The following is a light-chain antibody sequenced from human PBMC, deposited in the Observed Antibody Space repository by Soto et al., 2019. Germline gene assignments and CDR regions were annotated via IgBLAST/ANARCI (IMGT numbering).Light chain of an antibody. J-gene: IGKJ2*01. Sequence: EIVMTQSPATLSVSPGERVTLSCRASESLSTYLAWYQQKPGQAPRLLIYGASTKATAIPARFSGSGSATYFTLTISSLQSEDFAVYYCQSYNDWPFTFGQGTKLDI. CDR1: ESLSTY. V-gene: IGKV3-15*01. CDR2: GAS. CDR3: QSYNDWPFT.